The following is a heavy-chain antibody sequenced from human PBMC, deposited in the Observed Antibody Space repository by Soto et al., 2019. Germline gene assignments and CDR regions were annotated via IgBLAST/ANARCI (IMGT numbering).Heavy chain of an antibody. CDR1: GGTIRSSSYY. V-gene: IGHV4-39*01. D-gene: IGHD6-6*01. Sequence: PSETLSLTCCVSGGTIRSSSYYLGWIRQPPGKGLEWIGSIYYSGSTYYNPSLKSRVTISVDTSKNQFSLKLSSVTAADTAVYYCARHSSSAMDYYYGMDIWCQGIPVT. CDR3: ARHSSSAMDYYYGMDI. J-gene: IGHJ6*02. CDR2: IYYSGST.